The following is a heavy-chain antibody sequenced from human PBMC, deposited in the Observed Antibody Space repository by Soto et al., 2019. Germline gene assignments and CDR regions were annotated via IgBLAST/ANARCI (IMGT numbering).Heavy chain of an antibody. CDR1: GGSISSSNW. J-gene: IGHJ4*02. CDR2: IYHSGST. CDR3: ASSRPHEYDFWSGYYYFEY. D-gene: IGHD3-3*01. Sequence: QVQLQESGPGLVKPSGTLSLTCAVSGGSISSSNWWSWVRQPPGKGLEWIGEIYHSGSTNYNPSLKSRVTISVDKSKNQFSLKLSSVTAADTAVYYCASSRPHEYDFWSGYYYFEYWGQGTLVTVSS. V-gene: IGHV4-4*02.